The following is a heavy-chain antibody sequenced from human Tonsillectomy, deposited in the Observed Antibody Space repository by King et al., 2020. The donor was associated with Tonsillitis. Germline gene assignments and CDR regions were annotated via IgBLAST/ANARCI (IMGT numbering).Heavy chain of an antibody. V-gene: IGHV3-15*01. J-gene: IGHJ4*02. CDR1: GFTFSNAW. CDR3: TTDRGIAVRPIFDY. CDR2: IKSKSAGGTT. Sequence: QLVQSGGDLVKPGGSLRLSCAASGFTFSNAWMSWARQASGKGLEWVGRIKSKSAGGTTEYGAPVKGRFTISRDDSKNTLYLQMNSLETGEKSVYYCTTDRGIAVRPIFDYWGQGTLVTVSS. D-gene: IGHD6-6*01.